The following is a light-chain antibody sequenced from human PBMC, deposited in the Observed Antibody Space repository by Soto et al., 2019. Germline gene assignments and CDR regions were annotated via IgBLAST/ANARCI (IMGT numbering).Light chain of an antibody. V-gene: IGKV1-5*01. J-gene: IGKJ1*01. CDR1: QSISGW. Sequence: DIQITQSPSTLSASVGDRVTITCRASQSISGWLAWYQQKPGTAPKLLIYEASNLESGVPSRFSGSGSGTEFTLTISSMQTDDFATYYCQHYNSYSEAFGQGTKVDI. CDR3: QHYNSYSEA. CDR2: EAS.